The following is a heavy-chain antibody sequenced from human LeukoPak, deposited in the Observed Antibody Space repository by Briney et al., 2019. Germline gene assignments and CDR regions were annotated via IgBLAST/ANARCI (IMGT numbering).Heavy chain of an antibody. Sequence: APVKVSCKASGYTFTSYGISWVRQAPGQGLEWMGWISAYNGNTNYAQKLQGRVTMTTDTSTSTAYMELRSLRSDDTAVYYCARVWISSTSRIHAFDIWGQGTMVTVSS. CDR1: GYTFTSYG. CDR2: ISAYNGNT. J-gene: IGHJ3*02. D-gene: IGHD2-2*01. V-gene: IGHV1-18*01. CDR3: ARVWISSTSRIHAFDI.